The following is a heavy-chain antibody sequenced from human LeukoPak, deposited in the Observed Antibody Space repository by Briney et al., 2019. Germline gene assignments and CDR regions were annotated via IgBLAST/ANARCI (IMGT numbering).Heavy chain of an antibody. J-gene: IGHJ4*02. CDR3: AREPIAVAAIDY. CDR1: GGTFSSYA. Sequence: ASVKVSCKASGGTFSSYAISWVRQAPGQGLEWMGRIIPILGIANYAQKFQGRVTITADKSTSTAYMELSSLRSEDTAVYYCAREPIAVAAIDYWGQGTLVTVSS. V-gene: IGHV1-69*04. D-gene: IGHD6-19*01. CDR2: IIPILGIA.